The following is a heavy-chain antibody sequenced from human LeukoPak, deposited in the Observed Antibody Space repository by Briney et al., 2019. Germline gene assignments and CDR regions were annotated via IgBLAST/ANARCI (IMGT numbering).Heavy chain of an antibody. D-gene: IGHD3-10*01. V-gene: IGHV1-18*04. CDR3: ARLRSRILCFGPVLDC. J-gene: IGHJ4*02. CDR1: GYTFTSYG. CDR2: ISAYNGNT. Sequence: ASVKVSCKASGYTFTSYGISWVRQAPGQGLEWVGWISAYNGNTNYAQKLQGRVNMTIDTSTSTAYMELRSLRSDDTAVYYCARLRSRILCFGPVLDCGGQGTLVSVSS.